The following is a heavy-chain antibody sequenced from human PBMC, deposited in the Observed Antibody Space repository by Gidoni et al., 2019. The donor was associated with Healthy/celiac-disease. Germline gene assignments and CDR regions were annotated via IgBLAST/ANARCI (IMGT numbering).Heavy chain of an antibody. CDR2: IWYDGSNK. Sequence: QVQLVESGGGVVQPGRSLRLSCAAPGFTFSSYGMHWVRQAPGKGLEWVAVIWYDGSNKYYADSVKGRFTISRDNSKNTLYLQMNSLRAEDTAVYYCARDPGVLTVTTSWFDPWGQGTLVTVSS. V-gene: IGHV3-33*01. CDR1: GFTFSSYG. CDR3: ARDPGVLTVTTSWFDP. D-gene: IGHD4-17*01. J-gene: IGHJ5*02.